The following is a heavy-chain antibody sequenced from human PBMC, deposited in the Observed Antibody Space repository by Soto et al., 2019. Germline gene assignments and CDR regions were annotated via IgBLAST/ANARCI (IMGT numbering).Heavy chain of an antibody. V-gene: IGHV4-59*01. Sequence: SETLSLTCTVSRGSINNSYWTWIRQPPGKRLEWIGYIHYTGTTNYTPSLRGRVTMSVDTSNNQFSLNLSSLTAADTAVYYCVRVAPGFLFDVWVPGNMVT. D-gene: IGHD2-21*01. CDR2: IHYTGTT. CDR3: VRVAPGFLFDV. J-gene: IGHJ4*02. CDR1: RGSINNSY.